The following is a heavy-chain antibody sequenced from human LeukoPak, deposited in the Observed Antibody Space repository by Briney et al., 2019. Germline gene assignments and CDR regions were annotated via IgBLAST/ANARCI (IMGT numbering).Heavy chain of an antibody. V-gene: IGHV4-34*01. D-gene: IGHD6-6*01. CDR2: INHSGST. CDR3: ARARSRYSSSGRWFDP. J-gene: IGHJ5*02. Sequence: PGGSLRLSCAASGFTFSDYYMSWIRQAPGKGLEWIGEINHSGSTNYNPSLKSRVTISVDTSKNQFSLKLSSVTAADTAVYYCARARSRYSSSGRWFDPWGQGTLVTVSS. CDR1: GFTFSDYY.